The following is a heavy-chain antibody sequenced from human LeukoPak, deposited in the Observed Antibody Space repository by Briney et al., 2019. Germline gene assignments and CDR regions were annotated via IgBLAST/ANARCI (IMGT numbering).Heavy chain of an antibody. Sequence: PGGSLRLSCAASGFTFSSYSMNWVRQAPGKGLEWVSSISSSSSYIYYADSVKGRFTISRDNAKNSLYLQMNSLRAEDTAVYYCARFCFTDILTGYYTNWFDPWGQGTLVTVSS. CDR3: ARFCFTDILTGYYTNWFDP. CDR1: GFTFSSYS. D-gene: IGHD3-9*01. J-gene: IGHJ5*02. CDR2: ISSSSSYI. V-gene: IGHV3-21*01.